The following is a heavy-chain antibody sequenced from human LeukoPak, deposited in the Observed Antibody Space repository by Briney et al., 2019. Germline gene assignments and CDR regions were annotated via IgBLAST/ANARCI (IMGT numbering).Heavy chain of an antibody. D-gene: IGHD3-10*01. CDR2: IIPIFGTA. CDR1: GGTFSSYA. Sequence: VASVKVSCKASGGTFSSYAISWVRQAPGQGLEWMGGIIPIFGTANYAQKFQGRVTITADKSTSTAYMELSSLRSEDTAVYYCARVEKYYGSGSYPNWFDPWGQGTLVTVSS. CDR3: ARVEKYYGSGSYPNWFDP. V-gene: IGHV1-69*06. J-gene: IGHJ5*02.